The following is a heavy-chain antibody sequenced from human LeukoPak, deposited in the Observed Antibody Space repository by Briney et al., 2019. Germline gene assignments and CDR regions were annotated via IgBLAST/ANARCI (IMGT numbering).Heavy chain of an antibody. D-gene: IGHD7-27*01. V-gene: IGHV1-46*01. CDR1: GYTFTTYY. CDR2: INPSDDST. Sequence: ASVKVSCKASGYTFTTYYIHWVRQAPGQGLEWMGIINPSDDSTRYAKKFQGRVTMTRDMSTNTVYMEVRSLRSEDRAVYYCARAPNGGLPGGFWGQGTLVTVSS. J-gene: IGHJ4*02. CDR3: ARAPNGGLPGGF.